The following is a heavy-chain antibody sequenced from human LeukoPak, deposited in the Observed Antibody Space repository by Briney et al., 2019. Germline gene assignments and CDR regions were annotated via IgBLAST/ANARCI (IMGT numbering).Heavy chain of an antibody. CDR2: INPNSGGT. Sequence: ASVKVSCKASGYTFTGYYMHWVRQAPGQGLERMGWINPNSGGTNYAQKFLGRVTMTRDTSISTAYMELSRLRSDDTAVYYCARDSSDFWSGYFLGYWGQGTLVTVSS. CDR3: ARDSSDFWSGYFLGY. V-gene: IGHV1-2*02. CDR1: GYTFTGYY. D-gene: IGHD3-3*01. J-gene: IGHJ4*02.